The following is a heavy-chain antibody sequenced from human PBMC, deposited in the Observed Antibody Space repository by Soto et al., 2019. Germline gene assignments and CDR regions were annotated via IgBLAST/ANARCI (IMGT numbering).Heavy chain of an antibody. CDR1: GGSISSYY. CDR2: IYTSGST. V-gene: IGHV4-4*07. D-gene: IGHD3-3*01. CDR3: ARDNYDFWSGYYTNNYYYYGMGV. J-gene: IGHJ6*02. Sequence: SETLSLTCTVSGGSISSYYWSWIRQPAGKGLEWIGRIYTSGSTNYNPSLKSRVTMSVDTSKNQFSLKLSSVTAADTAVYYCARDNYDFWSGYYTNNYYYYGMGVWGQGTTVTVSS.